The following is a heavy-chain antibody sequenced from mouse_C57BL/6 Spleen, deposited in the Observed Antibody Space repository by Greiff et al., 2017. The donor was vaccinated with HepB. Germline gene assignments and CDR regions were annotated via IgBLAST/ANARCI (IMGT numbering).Heavy chain of an antibody. CDR1: GYTFTSYD. J-gene: IGHJ1*03. CDR3: ARSRYYGSSRYFDV. D-gene: IGHD1-1*01. Sequence: VKLVESGPELVKPGASVKLSCKASGYTFTSYDINWVKQRPGQGLEWIGWIYPRDGSTKYNEKFKGKATLTVDTSSSTAYMELHSLTSEDSAVYFCARSRYYGSSRYFDVWGTGTTVTVSS. CDR2: IYPRDGST. V-gene: IGHV1-85*01.